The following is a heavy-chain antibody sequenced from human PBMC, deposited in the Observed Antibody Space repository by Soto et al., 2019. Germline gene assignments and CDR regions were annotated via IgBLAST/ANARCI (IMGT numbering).Heavy chain of an antibody. V-gene: IGHV1-69*12. CDR3: ARDVIALAGEYYFDY. CDR2: IIPIFGTA. Sequence: QVQLVQSGAEVKKPGSSVKVSCKASGGTFSSYAISWVRQAPGQGLEWMGGIIPIFGTANYAQKFQGRGTITADEATSTAYRELSSLSSEDTAVYYCARDVIALAGEYYFDYWGQGTLVTVSS. J-gene: IGHJ4*02. D-gene: IGHD6-19*01. CDR1: GGTFSSYA.